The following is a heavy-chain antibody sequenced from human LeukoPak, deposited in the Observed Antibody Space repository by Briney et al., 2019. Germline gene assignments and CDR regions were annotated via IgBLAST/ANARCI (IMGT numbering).Heavy chain of an antibody. V-gene: IGHV6-1*01. CDR3: ARDTYNYGSSAYYFDY. CDR1: GDSVSSNSAA. D-gene: IGHD5-18*01. J-gene: IGHJ4*02. Sequence: SQTLSLTCAISGDSVSSNSAAWNWIRQSPSRGLEWLGRTYYRSKWYNDYAVSVKSRITINPDTSKNQFSLQLNSVTAADTAVYYCARDTYNYGSSAYYFDYWGQGTLVTVSS. CDR2: TYYRSKWYN.